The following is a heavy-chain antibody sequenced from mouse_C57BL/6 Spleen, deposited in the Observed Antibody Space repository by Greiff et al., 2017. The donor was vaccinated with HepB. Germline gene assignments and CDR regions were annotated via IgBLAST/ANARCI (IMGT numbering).Heavy chain of an antibody. CDR2: IDPETGGT. CDR3: AQATLAY. Sequence: QVQLQQSGAELVRPGASVTLSCKASGYTFTDYEMPWVKQTPVHGLEWIGAIDPETGGTAYNQKFKGKAILTADKSSSTAYMELRSLTSEDSAVYYAAQATLAYWGQGTLVTVSA. CDR1: GYTFTDYE. V-gene: IGHV1-15*01. D-gene: IGHD3-2*02. J-gene: IGHJ3*01.